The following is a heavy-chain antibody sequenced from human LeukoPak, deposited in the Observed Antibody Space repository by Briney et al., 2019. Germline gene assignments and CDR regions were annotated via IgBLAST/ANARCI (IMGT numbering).Heavy chain of an antibody. J-gene: IGHJ2*01. CDR3: ARDDYSNYLHFDL. CDR1: GGSISSYY. Sequence: PSETLSLTCTVSGGSISSYYWSWIRQPPGKGLEWIGYIYYSGSTNYSPSLKSRVTMSVDTSKNQFSLKLSSVTAADTAVYYCARDDYSNYLHFDLWGRGTLVTVSS. D-gene: IGHD4-11*01. CDR2: IYYSGST. V-gene: IGHV4-59*12.